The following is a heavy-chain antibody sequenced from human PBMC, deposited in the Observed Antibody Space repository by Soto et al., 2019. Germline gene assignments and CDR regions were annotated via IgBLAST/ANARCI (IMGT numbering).Heavy chain of an antibody. CDR3: ATYYGNTWYNY. V-gene: IGHV4-31*03. J-gene: IGHJ4*02. Sequence: PSETLSLTCTVSGGSISSGGYYWSWIRQHPGKGLEWIGYIYYSGSTYYNPSLKSRVTISVDTSKNQFSLKLSSVTVEDTAVYYCATYYGNTWYNYWGQENQLTVSS. CDR2: IYYSGST. D-gene: IGHD3-10*01. CDR1: GGSISSGGYY.